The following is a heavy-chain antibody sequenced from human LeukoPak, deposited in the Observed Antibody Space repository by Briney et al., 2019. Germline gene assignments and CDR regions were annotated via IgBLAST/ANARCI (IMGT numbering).Heavy chain of an antibody. J-gene: IGHJ4*02. CDR1: GFTFSSLA. CDR2: ITGRGDAT. D-gene: IGHD4-11*01. CDR3: ADSNYWYPVDY. V-gene: IGHV3-23*01. Sequence: GGSLRLSCTASGFTFSSLAMTWVRQAPGKGLEWVSSITGRGDATYYADSVQGRFTISRDNSKNTLYLQMNSLRADDTGIYYCADSNYWYPVDYWGRGTLVTVSS.